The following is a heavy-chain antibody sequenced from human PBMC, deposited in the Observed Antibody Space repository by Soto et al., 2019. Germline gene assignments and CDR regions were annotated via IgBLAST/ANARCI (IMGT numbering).Heavy chain of an antibody. Sequence: QITLKESGPPLVKPTQTLTLTCTFSGFSLSTSGVGVGWIRQPPGKALEWLALIYWDDDKRYSPSLKSRLTITTDTSKNQVVLTMTNMDPVDTATYYCAHMRADSTGGAFDIWGQGTMVTVSS. CDR2: IYWDDDK. J-gene: IGHJ3*02. D-gene: IGHD2-2*01. CDR1: GFSLSTSGVG. V-gene: IGHV2-5*02. CDR3: AHMRADSTGGAFDI.